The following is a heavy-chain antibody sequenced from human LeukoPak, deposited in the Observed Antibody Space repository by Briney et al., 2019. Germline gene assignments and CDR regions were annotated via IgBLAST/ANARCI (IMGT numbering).Heavy chain of an antibody. J-gene: IGHJ3*02. CDR2: MNPNSGNT. Sequence: GASVKVSCKASGYTFTSYDINWVRQATGQGLEWMGWMNPNSGNTGYAQKFQGRVTMTRDTSISTAYMELSSLRSEDTAVYYCARYTWDTHRAFDIWGQGTMVTVSS. D-gene: IGHD1-26*01. CDR3: ARYTWDTHRAFDI. V-gene: IGHV1-8*01. CDR1: GYTFTSYD.